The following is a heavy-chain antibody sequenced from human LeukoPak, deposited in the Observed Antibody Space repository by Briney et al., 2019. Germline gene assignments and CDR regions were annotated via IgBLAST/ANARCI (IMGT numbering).Heavy chain of an antibody. D-gene: IGHD3-22*01. V-gene: IGHV3-23*01. CDR2: ISDSGGST. CDR3: AKRGVVIRVILVGFHKEAYYFDS. Sequence: GGSLRLSCAVSGITLRNYGMSWVRQAPGKGLEWVAGISDSGGSTNYADSVKGRFTISRGNPKNTLYLQMNSLRAEDTAVYFCAKRGVVIRVILVGFHKEAYYFDSWGQGALVTVSS. J-gene: IGHJ4*02. CDR1: GITLRNYG.